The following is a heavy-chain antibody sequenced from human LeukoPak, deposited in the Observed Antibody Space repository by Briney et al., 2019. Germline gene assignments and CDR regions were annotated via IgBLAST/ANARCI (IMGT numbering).Heavy chain of an antibody. V-gene: IGHV3-66*01. D-gene: IGHD3-10*01. CDR1: GFTVSSNY. CDR2: IYSGGGT. CDR3: ASILRSSSGYYFDY. Sequence: GGSLRLSCAASGFTVSSNYMSWVRQAPGKGLEWVSVIYSGGGTYYADSVKGRFTISRDNYKNTLFLQMNSLRAEDTAVYYCASILRSSSGYYFDYWGRGTLVTVSS. J-gene: IGHJ4*02.